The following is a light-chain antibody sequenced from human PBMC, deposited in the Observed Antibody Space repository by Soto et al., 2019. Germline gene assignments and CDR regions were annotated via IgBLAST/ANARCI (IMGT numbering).Light chain of an antibody. J-gene: IGKJ1*01. CDR2: DAS. CDR1: QIVGTW. CDR3: QHYSSYSRT. Sequence: DIQMTQSPSTLSASVGDRVTITCRASQIVGTWLAWYQQKSGKAPKLLIYDASSLKNGVPSRFSGSGSGTEFTLTISSLQPDDFATYYCQHYSSYSRTFGQGTKVDIK. V-gene: IGKV1-5*01.